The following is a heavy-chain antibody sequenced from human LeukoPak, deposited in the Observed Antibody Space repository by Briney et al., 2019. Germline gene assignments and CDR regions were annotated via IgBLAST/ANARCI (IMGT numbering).Heavy chain of an antibody. Sequence: SETLSLTCTVSGGSISSYYWSWIRQPPGKGLEWIGYIYYSGSTNYNPSLKSRVTISVDTSKNQFSLKLSSVTAADTAVYYCARGPMVRGVIILYYFDYWGQGTLVTVSS. CDR3: ARGPMVRGVIILYYFDY. CDR2: IYYSGST. V-gene: IGHV4-59*12. CDR1: GGSISSYY. D-gene: IGHD3-10*01. J-gene: IGHJ4*02.